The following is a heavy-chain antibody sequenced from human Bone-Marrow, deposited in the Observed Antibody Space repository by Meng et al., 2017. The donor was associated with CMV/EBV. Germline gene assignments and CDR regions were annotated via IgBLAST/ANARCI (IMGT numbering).Heavy chain of an antibody. V-gene: IGHV3-49*04. Sequence: GESLKISCTASGFTFGDYAMSWVRQAPGKGLEWVGFIRSKAYGGTTEYAASVKGRFTISRDDSKNTLYLQMNSLKTEDTAVYYCTCTTTGTTSLYYYYGMDVWGQGTTVTVSS. CDR2: IRSKAYGGTT. CDR3: TCTTTGTTSLYYYYGMDV. CDR1: GFTFGDYA. D-gene: IGHD1-1*01. J-gene: IGHJ6*02.